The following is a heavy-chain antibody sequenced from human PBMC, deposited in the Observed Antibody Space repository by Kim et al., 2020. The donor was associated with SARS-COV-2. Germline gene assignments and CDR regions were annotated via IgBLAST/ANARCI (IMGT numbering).Heavy chain of an antibody. J-gene: IGHJ6*01. CDR3: ARDKWEPTYIGSYHYGMDV. V-gene: IGHV1-58*02. CDR1: GFTFTSSA. D-gene: IGHD1-26*01. CDR2: IVVGSGNT. Sequence: SVKVSCKASGFTFTSSAMQWVRQARGQLLEWIGWIVVGSGNTNYAQKFQERVTITRDMSTSTAYMELSSLRTEDTSVYYCARDKWEPTYIGSYHYGMDV.